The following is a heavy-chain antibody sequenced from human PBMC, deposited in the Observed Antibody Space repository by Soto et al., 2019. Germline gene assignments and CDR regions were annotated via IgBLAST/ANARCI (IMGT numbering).Heavy chain of an antibody. CDR3: AKPRWYYDSSADLDAFDI. Sequence: GGSLRLSCAASGFTFSSYAMSWVRQAPGKGLEWVSAISGSGGSTYYADSVKGRFTISRDNSKNTLYLQMNSLRAEDTAVYYCAKPRWYYDSSADLDAFDIWGQGTMVTVSS. J-gene: IGHJ3*02. V-gene: IGHV3-23*01. CDR1: GFTFSSYA. CDR2: ISGSGGST. D-gene: IGHD3-22*01.